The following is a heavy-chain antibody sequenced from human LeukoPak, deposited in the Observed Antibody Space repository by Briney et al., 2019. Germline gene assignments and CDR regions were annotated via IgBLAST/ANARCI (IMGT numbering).Heavy chain of an antibody. Sequence: SETLSLTCTVSGGSISSSYWTWIRQPPGKGLEWIGYIYYSGSTNYNPSLKSRVTISVDTSKNQFSLNLSSVTAADTAVYYCASAIAEDSYYYYMDVWGKGTTVTVSS. J-gene: IGHJ6*03. D-gene: IGHD1-14*01. CDR2: IYYSGST. CDR3: ASAIAEDSYYYYMDV. CDR1: GGSISSSY. V-gene: IGHV4-59*01.